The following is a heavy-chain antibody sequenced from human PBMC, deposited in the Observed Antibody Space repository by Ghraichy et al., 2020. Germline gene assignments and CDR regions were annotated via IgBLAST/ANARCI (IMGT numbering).Heavy chain of an antibody. CDR1: GGSINSGSYY. CDR3: ATEVLMAPVGSSGYYYYALDV. CDR2: IHTTGST. D-gene: IGHD3-10*01. Sequence: SETLSLTCTVSGGSINSGSYYWGWIRQPAGKGLEWIGRIHTTGSTDYNPSLKSRVTILTDTSKNQFSLDLNSVTAADTAVYYCATEVLMAPVGSSGYYYYALDVWGQGTTVTVSS. V-gene: IGHV4-61*02. J-gene: IGHJ6*02.